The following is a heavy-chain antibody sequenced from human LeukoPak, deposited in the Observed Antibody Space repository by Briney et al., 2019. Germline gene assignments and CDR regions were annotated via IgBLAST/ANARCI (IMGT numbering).Heavy chain of an antibody. Sequence: SVELCCKAAGRTFSTYAISWVRQAPGQRLEWMGGIIPIFGTANYAQKFQGRVTITTHESTSTAYMELSSLRSEDTAVYYCARGWWGFDPWGQGTLVTVSS. D-gene: IGHD2-15*01. CDR2: IIPIFGTA. V-gene: IGHV1-69*05. CDR1: GRTFSTYA. J-gene: IGHJ5*02. CDR3: ARGWWGFDP.